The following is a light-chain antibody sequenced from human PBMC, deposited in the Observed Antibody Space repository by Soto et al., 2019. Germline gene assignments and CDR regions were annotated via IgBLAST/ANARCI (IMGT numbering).Light chain of an antibody. V-gene: IGKV3-15*01. CDR1: QSVSGN. Sequence: EIVMTQSPATLSVSPGERATLSCRASQSVSGNLAWYQQKPGQAPRLLIYGASTRATGIPTRFSGSGSGTEFTLTISSLQSEDFAVYYCQQYNNWPPWTFGQGTKVEIK. CDR3: QQYNNWPPWT. CDR2: GAS. J-gene: IGKJ1*01.